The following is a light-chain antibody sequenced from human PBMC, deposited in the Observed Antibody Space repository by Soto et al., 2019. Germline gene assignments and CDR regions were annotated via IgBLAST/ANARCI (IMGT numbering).Light chain of an antibody. CDR1: QSVSST. V-gene: IGKV3-15*01. Sequence: EIVMTQSPGTLSVSPGERATLSCRASQSVSSTLAWYQQKPGQAPRLLIYGASTRATCIPARFSGSGSWTGFTSTIIRLQSEDFAICFCEQYNNWPWTFGQVTNVEIK. J-gene: IGKJ1*01. CDR3: EQYNNWPWT. CDR2: GAS.